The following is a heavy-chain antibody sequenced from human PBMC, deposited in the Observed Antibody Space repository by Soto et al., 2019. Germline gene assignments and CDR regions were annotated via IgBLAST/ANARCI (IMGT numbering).Heavy chain of an antibody. CDR2: IKQHGSEK. CDR1: GFTFSSYW. CDR3: ARDEGDSSGWLYFDY. Sequence: GGSLRLSCAASGFTFSSYWMSWVRQAPGQGREWVANIKQHGSEKYYVHSVKGRFTISRDNAKNSLYLQMNRLRAEDTAVYYCARDEGDSSGWLYFDYWGQGTLVTVSS. J-gene: IGHJ4*02. D-gene: IGHD6-19*01. V-gene: IGHV3-7*01.